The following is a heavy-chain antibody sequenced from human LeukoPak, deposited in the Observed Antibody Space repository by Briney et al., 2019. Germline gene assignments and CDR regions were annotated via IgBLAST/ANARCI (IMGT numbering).Heavy chain of an antibody. D-gene: IGHD2-15*01. J-gene: IGHJ6*02. CDR2: IYSGGST. CDR3: AREWRSGYYYYYGMDV. CDR1: GFTVSSNY. Sequence: GGSLRLSCAASGFTVSSNYMSWVRQAPGKGLEWVSVIYSGGSTYYADSVKGRFTISRDNSKNTLYLQMNSLRAEDTAVYYCAREWRSGYYYYYGMDVWGQGTTVTVSS. V-gene: IGHV3-66*01.